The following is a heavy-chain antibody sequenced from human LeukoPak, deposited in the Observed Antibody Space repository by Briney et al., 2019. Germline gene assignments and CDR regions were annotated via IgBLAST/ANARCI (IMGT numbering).Heavy chain of an antibody. Sequence: SETLSLTCTVSGGSISNSSFYWGWIRQPPGKGLEWIGSFYYSGSTYYNPSLKSRVTISVDTSKNQFSLRLSSVTASDTAVYFRARRRSRTYYDYWGQGTLVTVSS. V-gene: IGHV4-39*01. CDR1: GGSISNSSFY. CDR2: FYYSGST. J-gene: IGHJ4*02. CDR3: ARRRSRTYYDY.